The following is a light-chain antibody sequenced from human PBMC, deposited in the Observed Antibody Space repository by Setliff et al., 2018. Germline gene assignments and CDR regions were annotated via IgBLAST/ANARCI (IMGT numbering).Light chain of an antibody. Sequence: QSVLTQPASVSGSPGQSIAVSCTGSGSDVGAYKFVSWYQQRPGKAPRLMIYDFSNRPSGVSDRFSGSTSGNTASLTISGLQAEDEADYYCCSYTGTSTPYVFGTGTKVTVL. J-gene: IGLJ1*01. CDR2: DFS. V-gene: IGLV2-14*01. CDR3: CSYTGTSTPYV. CDR1: GSDVGAYKF.